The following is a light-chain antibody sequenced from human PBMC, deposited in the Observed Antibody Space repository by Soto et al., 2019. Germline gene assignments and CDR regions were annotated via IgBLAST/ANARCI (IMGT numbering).Light chain of an antibody. CDR3: QKYGTSPPLT. J-gene: IGKJ4*01. V-gene: IGKV3-20*01. Sequence: EIVLTQSPGTLSLSPGERATLSCRASQSVSNNYLAWYQEKPGQAPRLLIYGPSSRATGIPDRFSGSGSATDFTLTISRLEPEDFAVYYCQKYGTSPPLTFGGGTKVEIK. CDR1: QSVSNNY. CDR2: GPS.